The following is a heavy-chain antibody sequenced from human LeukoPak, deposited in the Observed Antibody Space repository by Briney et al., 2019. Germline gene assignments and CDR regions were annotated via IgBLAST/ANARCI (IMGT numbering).Heavy chain of an antibody. Sequence: PSETLSLTCTVSGGSISSCYWSWIRQPPGKGLEWIGYIYYSGSTNYNPSLKSRVTISVDTSKNQFSLKLSSVTAADTAVYYCARERDAYSGSYSDAFDIWGQGTMVTVSS. D-gene: IGHD1-26*01. V-gene: IGHV4-59*01. J-gene: IGHJ3*02. CDR3: ARERDAYSGSYSDAFDI. CDR2: IYYSGST. CDR1: GGSISSCY.